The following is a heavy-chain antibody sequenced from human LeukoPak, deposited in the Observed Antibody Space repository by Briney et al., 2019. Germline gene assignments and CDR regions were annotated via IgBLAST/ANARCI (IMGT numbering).Heavy chain of an antibody. CDR1: GFTFSSYS. Sequence: GGSLRLSCAASGFTFSSYSMNWVRQAPGKGLEWVSSISSSSSYIYYADSVKGRFTISRDDARNSLSLQMNSLRADDTAVYYCAKEMGYCTGGSCYRWFDSWGQGTLVTVSS. CDR3: AKEMGYCTGGSCYRWFDS. J-gene: IGHJ5*01. V-gene: IGHV3-21*01. D-gene: IGHD2-15*01. CDR2: ISSSSSYI.